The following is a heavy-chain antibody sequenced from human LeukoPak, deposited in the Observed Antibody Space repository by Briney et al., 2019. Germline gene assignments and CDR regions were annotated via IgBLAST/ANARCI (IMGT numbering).Heavy chain of an antibody. D-gene: IGHD6-13*01. CDR1: GGSISSYY. CDR2: IYYSGST. CDR3: ARAIAPHMDV. Sequence: PSEALSLTCTVSGGSISSYYWSWIRQPPGKGLEWIGYIYYSGSTNYNPSLKSRVTISVDTSKNQFSLKLSSVTAADTAVYYCARAIAPHMDVWGKGTTVTVSS. J-gene: IGHJ6*03. V-gene: IGHV4-59*01.